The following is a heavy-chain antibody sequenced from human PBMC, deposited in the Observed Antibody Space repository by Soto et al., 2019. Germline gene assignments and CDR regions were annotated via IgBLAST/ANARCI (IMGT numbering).Heavy chain of an antibody. J-gene: IGHJ3*02. D-gene: IGHD5-12*01. CDR2: ISAYNGKR. CDR1: GYPFTSYG. CDR3: ARGRIVASIHDAFEI. V-gene: IGHV1-18*01. Sequence: QGRLLQSGDEVKTPGASVRVSCRASGYPFTSYGISWVRQAPGQGLEWVAWISAYNGKRDTAQKFQDRVTMTLDTSTDTAHMDLGDLTSADTAVYYCARGRIVASIHDAFEIWGQGTKATVSS.